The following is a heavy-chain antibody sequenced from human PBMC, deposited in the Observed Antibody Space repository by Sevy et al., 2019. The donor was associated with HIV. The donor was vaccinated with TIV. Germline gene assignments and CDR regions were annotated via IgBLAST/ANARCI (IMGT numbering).Heavy chain of an antibody. CDR2: IRSKANSYAT. J-gene: IGHJ4*02. V-gene: IGHV3-73*01. Sequence: GGSLRLSCAASGFTFSGSAMHWVRQASGKGLEWVGRIRSKANSYATAYAASVKGRFTISRDDSKHTAYLQMNSLKTEDTAVYYCTRHQRDCTNGVCYPFDYWGQGTLVTVSS. D-gene: IGHD2-8*01. CDR1: GFTFSGSA. CDR3: TRHQRDCTNGVCYPFDY.